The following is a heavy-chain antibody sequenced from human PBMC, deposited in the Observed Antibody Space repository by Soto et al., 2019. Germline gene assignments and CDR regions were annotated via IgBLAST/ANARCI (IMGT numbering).Heavy chain of an antibody. CDR1: GYTFSSYA. J-gene: IGHJ3*01. V-gene: IGHV1-18*01. CDR3: ARGTGGNWAAFDV. Sequence: QVPLVQSGAEVKKPGASVKVSCKASGYTFSSYAITWVRQAPGQGLEGMGWISAYNDNTNYAQNLQGRVTMTTDTSTSTAYMELRSLRSDDTAVYYCARGTGGNWAAFDVWGQGTMVTVSS. D-gene: IGHD2-15*01. CDR2: ISAYNDNT.